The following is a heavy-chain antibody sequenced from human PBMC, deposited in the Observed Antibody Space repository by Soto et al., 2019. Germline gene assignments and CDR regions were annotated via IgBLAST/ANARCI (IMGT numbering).Heavy chain of an antibody. CDR1: GGSISSSSYY. D-gene: IGHD3-22*01. J-gene: IGHJ5*02. V-gene: IGHV4-39*01. Sequence: PSETLSLTCTVSGGSISSSSYYWVWIRQPPGKGLEWIGSIYYSGSTYYNPSLKSRVTISVDTSKNQFSLKLSSVTAADTAVYYCARPTYYYDSSGYYYLNWFDPWGQGTLVTVSS. CDR2: IYYSGST. CDR3: ARPTYYYDSSGYYYLNWFDP.